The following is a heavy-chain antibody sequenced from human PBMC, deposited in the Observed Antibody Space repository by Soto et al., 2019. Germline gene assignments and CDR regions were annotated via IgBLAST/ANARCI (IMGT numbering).Heavy chain of an antibody. V-gene: IGHV3-30*18. CDR2: ISYDGSNK. Sequence: PGGSLRLSCAASGFTFSSYGMHWVRQAPGKGLEWVAVISYDGSNKYYADTVKGRFTISRDNSKNTLYLQMNSLRAEDTAVYYCAKDQRLGELSPIDYWGQGT. CDR1: GFTFSSYG. J-gene: IGHJ4*02. CDR3: AKDQRLGELSPIDY. D-gene: IGHD3-16*02.